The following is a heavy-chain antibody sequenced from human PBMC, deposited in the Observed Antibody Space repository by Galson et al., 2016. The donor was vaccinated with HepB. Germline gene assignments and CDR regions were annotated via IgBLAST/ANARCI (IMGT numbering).Heavy chain of an antibody. CDR2: IKEDGSVK. J-gene: IGHJ4*02. Sequence: SLRLSCAASGFTFGSYWMTWVRQAPGKGLEWVANIKEDGSVKYHVDSVQGRFTISRDNAKNSLYLQMNSLRAEDTAVYYCAREPRAGAYYFDYWGQGTLVTVSS. CDR3: AREPRAGAYYFDY. CDR1: GFTFGSYW. D-gene: IGHD2-21*01. V-gene: IGHV3-7*03.